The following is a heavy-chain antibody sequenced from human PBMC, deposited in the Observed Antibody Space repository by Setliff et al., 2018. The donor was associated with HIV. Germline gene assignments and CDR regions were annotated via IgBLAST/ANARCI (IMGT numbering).Heavy chain of an antibody. J-gene: IGHJ4*02. Sequence: SETLSLTCTVSGGSITSSTYYWEWIRQPPGKGLEWIGSIFYSGSTYYNPSVKSRVTISIYTSKNQFSLRLSSVTAADTAVYYCARDHKYYYDSSGLDYWGQGTLVTVSS. CDR3: ARDHKYYYDSSGLDY. CDR1: GGSITSSTYY. CDR2: IFYSGST. V-gene: IGHV4-39*07. D-gene: IGHD3-22*01.